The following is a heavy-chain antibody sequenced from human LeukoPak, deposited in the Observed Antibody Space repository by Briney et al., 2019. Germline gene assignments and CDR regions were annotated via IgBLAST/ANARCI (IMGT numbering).Heavy chain of an antibody. CDR3: ARVASSSSWYWFDP. D-gene: IGHD6-13*01. CDR2: IYYSGST. CDR1: GGSISSGGYY. J-gene: IGHJ5*02. V-gene: IGHV4-31*03. Sequence: PSETLSLTCTVSGGSISSGGYYWSWIRQHPGKGLEWIGYIYYSGSTYYNPSLKSRVTISVDTSKNQFSLKLSSVTAADTAVYYCARVASSSSWYWFDPWGQGTLVTVSS.